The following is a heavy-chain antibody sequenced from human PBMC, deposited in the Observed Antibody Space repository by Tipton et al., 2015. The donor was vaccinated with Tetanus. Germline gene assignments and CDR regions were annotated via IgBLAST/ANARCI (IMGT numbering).Heavy chain of an antibody. J-gene: IGHJ6*02. CDR1: GFTFYSYG. V-gene: IGHV3-33*08. D-gene: IGHD5-18*01. CDR3: ARVGISQNAYSYVYHGLDV. Sequence: SLRLSCAASGFTFYSYGMHWVRQAPGKGLEWVAFIWYEGSNEFYAESVKGRFAISRDNSKNTLYLQLNSLRAEDAAVYYCARVGISQNAYSYVYHGLDVWGQGTTVTVSS. CDR2: IWYEGSNE.